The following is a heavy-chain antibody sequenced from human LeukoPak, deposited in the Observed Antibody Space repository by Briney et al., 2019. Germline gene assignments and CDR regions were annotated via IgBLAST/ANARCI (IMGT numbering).Heavy chain of an antibody. D-gene: IGHD3-9*01. CDR1: GFTFSSYG. V-gene: IGHV3-30*02. Sequence: PGGSLRLSCAASGFTFSSYGMHWVRQAPGKGLEWVAFIRYDGSNKYYADSVKGRFTISRDNSKNTLYLQMNSLRTEDTAIYYCTKYRSGNFDYYPDLDSWGQGILVTVSS. CDR3: TKYRSGNFDYYPDLDS. J-gene: IGHJ4*02. CDR2: IRYDGSNK.